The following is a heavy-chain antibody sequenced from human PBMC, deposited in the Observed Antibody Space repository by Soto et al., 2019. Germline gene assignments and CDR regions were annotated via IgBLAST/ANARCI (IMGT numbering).Heavy chain of an antibody. D-gene: IGHD1-26*01. J-gene: IGHJ3*01. Sequence: PGESLKISCQCSGYTFTNYWIGWVRQMPGKGLEWMGIIYPDDSDTRYSPSFQGQVTISADKSISTAYLQWSSLKASDTAMYYCACHSHSARYYCDFDFWGQGRMVTVSS. V-gene: IGHV5-51*01. CDR1: GYTFTNYW. CDR3: ACHSHSARYYCDFDF. CDR2: IYPDDSDT.